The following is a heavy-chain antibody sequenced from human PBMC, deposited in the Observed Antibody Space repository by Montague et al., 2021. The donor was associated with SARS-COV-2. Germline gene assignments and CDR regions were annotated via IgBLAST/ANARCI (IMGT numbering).Heavy chain of an antibody. J-gene: IGHJ5*02. CDR3: AHTKAPAGDRWFDP. V-gene: IGHV2-5*02. Sequence: PALVTPTQTLTLTCTFSGFSLSTRGVGVGWIRQPPGKALEWLALIYWDDDERYSPSLESRLTISKDNSKNQAVLTMTKMAPVDTATYYCAHTKAPAGDRWFDPWGQGTPVTVSS. CDR1: GFSLSTRGVG. D-gene: IGHD6-13*01. CDR2: IYWDDDE.